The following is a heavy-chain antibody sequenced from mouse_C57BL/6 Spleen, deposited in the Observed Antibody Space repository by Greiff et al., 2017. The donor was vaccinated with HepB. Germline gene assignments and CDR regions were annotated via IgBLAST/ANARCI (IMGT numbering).Heavy chain of an antibody. CDR1: GYTFTSYW. V-gene: IGHV1-69*01. Sequence: VQLQQPGAELVMPGASVKLSCKASGYTFTSYWMHWVKQRPGQGLEWIGEIDPSDSYTNYNQKFKGKSTLTVDKSSSTAYMQLSSLTSEDSAVYYSARGNYDQGYWYFDVWGTGTTVTVSS. J-gene: IGHJ1*03. D-gene: IGHD2-4*01. CDR2: IDPSDSYT. CDR3: ARGNYDQGYWYFDV.